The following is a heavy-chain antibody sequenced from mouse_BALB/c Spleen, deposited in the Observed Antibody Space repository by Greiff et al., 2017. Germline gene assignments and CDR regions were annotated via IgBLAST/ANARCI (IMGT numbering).Heavy chain of an antibody. CDR1: GYAFSSYW. CDR2: IYPGDGDT. J-gene: IGHJ4*01. CDR3: ARRGYDGYLYAMDY. D-gene: IGHD2-3*01. Sequence: QVQLKESGAELVRPGSSVKISCKASGYAFSSYWMNWVKQRPGQGLEWIGQIYPGDGDTNYNGKFKGKATLTADKSSSTAYMQLSSLTSEDSAVYFCARRGYDGYLYAMDYWGQGTSVTVSS. V-gene: IGHV1-80*01.